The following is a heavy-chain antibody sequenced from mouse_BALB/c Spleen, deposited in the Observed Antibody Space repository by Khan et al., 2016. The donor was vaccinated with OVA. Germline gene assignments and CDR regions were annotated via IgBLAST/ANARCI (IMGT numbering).Heavy chain of an antibody. Sequence: QVQLQQSGAELAKPGASVKMSCKASGYTFSNYWIHWVKQRPGQGLEWIGYINTSSGYTYYDQTFNDKSTLTTDQSSRTAYMQLSSHAADDSAVYYCSSDRIDYWGQGTTLTVSS. J-gene: IGHJ2*01. CDR3: SSDRIDY. CDR2: INTSSGYT. CDR1: GYTFSNYW. V-gene: IGHV1-7*01.